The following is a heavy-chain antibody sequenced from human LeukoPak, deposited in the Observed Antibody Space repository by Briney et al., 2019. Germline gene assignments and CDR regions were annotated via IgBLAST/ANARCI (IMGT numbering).Heavy chain of an antibody. D-gene: IGHD2-15*01. CDR1: GFTFSSHW. CDR3: ARERDIVSYRDDN. CDR2: IISDGSTT. J-gene: IGHJ4*02. V-gene: IGHV3-74*03. Sequence: GGSLRLSCAVPGFTFSSHWMHWVRQAPGKGLWWVSRIISDGSTTPYADSVKGRFTTSRDNANKTLYLHMRSLRAEDTPVYNFARERDIVSYRDDNWGQGALVTVSS.